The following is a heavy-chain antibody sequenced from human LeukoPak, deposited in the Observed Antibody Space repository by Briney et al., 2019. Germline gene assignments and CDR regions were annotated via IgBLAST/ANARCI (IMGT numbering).Heavy chain of an antibody. CDR2: IFQSGST. D-gene: IGHD5-18*01. CDR3: ARTTAMVTYFDD. J-gene: IGHJ4*02. CDR1: GGSLSSDADS. Sequence: SETLSLTCAVSGGSLSSDADSWNWIRQPPGKGLEWIVYIFQSGSTYYNPSLKSRVTMSVDRSKNQFSLRMSSVTAADAAVYYRARTTAMVTYFDDWGQGTLVTVSS. V-gene: IGHV4-30-2*01.